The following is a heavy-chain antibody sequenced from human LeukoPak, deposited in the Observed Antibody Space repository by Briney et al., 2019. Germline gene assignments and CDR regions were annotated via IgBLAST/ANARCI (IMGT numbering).Heavy chain of an antibody. CDR2: INTDGSST. D-gene: IGHD2-2*02. CDR1: GFTFSSYW. CDR3: AREFVVVPAAIQGYDY. J-gene: IGHJ4*02. Sequence: PGGSLRLSCAASGFTFSSYWMHWVRQAPGKGLVWVSRINTDGSSTSYADSVKGRFTISRDNAKNALYLQMNSLRAEDTAVYCCAREFVVVPAAIQGYDYWGQGTLVTVSS. V-gene: IGHV3-74*01.